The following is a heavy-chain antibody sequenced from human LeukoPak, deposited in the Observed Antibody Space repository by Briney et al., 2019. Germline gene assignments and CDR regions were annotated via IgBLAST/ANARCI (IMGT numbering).Heavy chain of an antibody. CDR2: IYPGDPNT. D-gene: IGHD6-13*01. V-gene: IGHV5-51*01. CDR3: ARRIAGGGVDY. CDR1: GYRFTSYW. J-gene: IGHJ4*02. Sequence: GESLKISFKASGYRFTSYWIGWVRQMPGKGLEWMGIIYPGDPNTKYSPSFQGQITISADKSINTAYLQWSSLKASDTAMYYCARRIAGGGVDYWGQGTLVTVSS.